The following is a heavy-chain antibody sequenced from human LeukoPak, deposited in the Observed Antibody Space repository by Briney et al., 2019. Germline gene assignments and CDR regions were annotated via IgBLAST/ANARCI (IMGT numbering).Heavy chain of an antibody. CDR3: VKEQGSGSYRTADY. J-gene: IGHJ4*02. D-gene: IGHD3-10*01. CDR2: ITYDGDTT. CDR1: GFTFSSCG. V-gene: IGHV3-30*18. Sequence: QAGGSLRLSCAASGFTFSSCGMHWVRQAPGKGLEWVAVITYDGDTTYFEDSAKGRFTISRDTSKSTLYLQMNSLGAEDTAVYYCVKEQGSGSYRTADYWGQGTLVTVSS.